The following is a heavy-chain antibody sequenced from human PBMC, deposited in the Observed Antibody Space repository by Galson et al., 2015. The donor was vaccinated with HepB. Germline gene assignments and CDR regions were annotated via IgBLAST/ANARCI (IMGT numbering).Heavy chain of an antibody. CDR3: ARRSGYDGSSGHFDY. V-gene: IGHV3-30*03. CDR1: GFTFSSYG. J-gene: IGHJ4*02. Sequence: SLRLSCAASGFTFSSYGMHWVRQAPGKGLEWVAVISYDGSNKYYADSVKGRFTISRDNLKSTLDLEMRSLRVEDTAVYYCARRSGYDGSSGHFDYWGQGTVVTVSP. D-gene: IGHD5-12*01. CDR2: ISYDGSNK.